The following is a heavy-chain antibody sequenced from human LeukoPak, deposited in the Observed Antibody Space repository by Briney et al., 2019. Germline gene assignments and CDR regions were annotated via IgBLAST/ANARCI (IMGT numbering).Heavy chain of an antibody. CDR1: GYTFTSYY. CDR2: INPSGGST. J-gene: IGHJ4*02. V-gene: IGHV1-46*01. CDR3: GTTAAAGRLGGY. D-gene: IGHD6-13*01. Sequence: GASVKVSCKASGYTFTSYYMHWVRQAPGQGLEWMGIINPSGGSTSYAQKFQGRVTMTRDMSTSTVYMELSSLRSEDTAVYYCGTTAAAGRLGGYWGQGTLVTVSS.